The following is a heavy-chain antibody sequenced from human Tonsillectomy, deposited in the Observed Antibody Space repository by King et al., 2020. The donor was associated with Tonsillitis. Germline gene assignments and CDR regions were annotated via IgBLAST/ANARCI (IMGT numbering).Heavy chain of an antibody. J-gene: IGHJ3*02. CDR3: ARGVTYYDFWSGYFDAFDI. D-gene: IGHD3-3*01. CDR2: IIPIFGTA. Sequence: QLVQSGAEVKKPGSSVKVSCQASGGTFSSHAISWVRQAPGQGLEWMGGIIPIFGTANYAQKFQGRVTITADESTSTAYMELSSLRSEDTAVYYCARGVTYYDFWSGYFDAFDIWGQGTMVTVSS. V-gene: IGHV1-69*12. CDR1: GGTFSSHA.